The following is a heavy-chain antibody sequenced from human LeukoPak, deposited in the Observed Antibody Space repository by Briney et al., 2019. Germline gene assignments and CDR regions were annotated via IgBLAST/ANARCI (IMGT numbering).Heavy chain of an antibody. D-gene: IGHD2-21*01. CDR1: GFTFSTSA. V-gene: IGHV3-30*01. CDR2: ISINGNNP. CDR3: ARYLFSDFYFDH. Sequence: GGSLRLSCAASGFTFSTSAVHWIRQAPGRGLEWVAVISINGNNPYYADTVKGRFTISRDNSKNTLYLQMTSLKTEDTAVYFCARYLFSDFYFDHWGQGTLVTVSS. J-gene: IGHJ4*02.